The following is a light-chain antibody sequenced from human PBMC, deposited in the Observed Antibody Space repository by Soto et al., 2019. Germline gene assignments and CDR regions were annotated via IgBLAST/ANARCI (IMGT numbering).Light chain of an antibody. Sequence: QSVLTQPPSVSGAPGQRITISCTGSSSNIGANYDVHWYQQFPGTAPKLLLYGTNYRPSGVPDRFSGSKSGTSASLAISGLQAGDEAEYYCQSHDISLPAYVFGTGTKLTVL. CDR2: GTN. V-gene: IGLV1-40*01. J-gene: IGLJ1*01. CDR1: SSNIGANYD. CDR3: QSHDISLPAYV.